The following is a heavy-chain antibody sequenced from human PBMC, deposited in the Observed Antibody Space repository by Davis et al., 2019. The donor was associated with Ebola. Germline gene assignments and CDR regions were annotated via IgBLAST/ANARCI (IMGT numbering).Heavy chain of an antibody. J-gene: IGHJ4*02. CDR1: GFTFSGSA. CDR3: AKWGGRGSVVVVAATRGYFDY. CDR2: IRSKANSYAT. Sequence: GESLKISCAASGFTFSGSAMHWVRQASGKGLEWVGRIRSKANSYATAYAASVKGRFTISRDDSKNTAYLQMNSLKTEDTAVYYCAKWGGRGSVVVVAATRGYFDYWGQGTLVTVSS. D-gene: IGHD2-15*01. V-gene: IGHV3-73*01.